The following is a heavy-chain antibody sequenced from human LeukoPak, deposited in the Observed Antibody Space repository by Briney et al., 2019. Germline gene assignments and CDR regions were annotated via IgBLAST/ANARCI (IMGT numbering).Heavy chain of an antibody. J-gene: IGHJ5*02. V-gene: IGHV1-2*02. CDR1: GYTFTDYY. CDR3: ARGWQINSSGGFVDP. Sequence: ASVKVSCKASGYTFTDYYMHWVRQAPGQGLEWMGSINPNSGGTNFAQKFQGRVTMTRDTSITTAYMELSRLSSDDTAVYYCARGWQINSSGGFVDPWGQGTLVTVSS. CDR2: INPNSGGT. D-gene: IGHD6-6*01.